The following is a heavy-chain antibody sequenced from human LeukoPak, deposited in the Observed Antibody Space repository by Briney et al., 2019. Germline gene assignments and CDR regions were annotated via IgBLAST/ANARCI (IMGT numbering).Heavy chain of an antibody. CDR2: INPSGGST. Sequence: ASVKVSCKASGYTFTSYYMHWVRQAPGQGLEWMGIINPSGGSTSYAQKFQGRVTMTRDMSTSTAYIYLSSLTSEDTALYYCAATLTVTTGSTYYGMDIWGQGTTVTVSS. CDR3: AATLTVTTGSTYYGMDI. D-gene: IGHD4-17*01. CDR1: GYTFTSYY. V-gene: IGHV1-46*01. J-gene: IGHJ6*02.